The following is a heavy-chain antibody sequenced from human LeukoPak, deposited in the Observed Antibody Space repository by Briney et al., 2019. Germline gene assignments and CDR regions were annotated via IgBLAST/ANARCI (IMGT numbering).Heavy chain of an antibody. CDR3: ANLKLILLDY. J-gene: IGHJ4*02. CDR1: GFTFSAYV. D-gene: IGHD3-9*01. V-gene: IGHV3-23*01. Sequence: GGSLRLSCAASGFTFSAYVMSWVRQAPGKGLEWVSSISGTGDITYYTDSVKGRFTISRDNSKNTLYLQMNSLRAEDTAVYYCANLKLILLDYWGQGTLVTVSS. CDR2: ISGTGDIT.